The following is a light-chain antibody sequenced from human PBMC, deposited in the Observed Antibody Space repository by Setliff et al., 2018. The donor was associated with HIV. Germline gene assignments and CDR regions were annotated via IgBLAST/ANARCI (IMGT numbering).Light chain of an antibody. V-gene: IGLV2-14*01. CDR2: EVS. J-gene: IGLJ1*01. CDR1: SSDVGGYNY. CDR3: SSYTSIYTYV. Sequence: QSVLTQPASVSGSPGQSITMSCTGTSSDVGGYNYVSWYQQNPGKAPKLIIYEVSNRPSGVSNRFSGSKSGNTASLTISGLQAEDEADYYCSSYTSIYTYVFGTGTKVTVL.